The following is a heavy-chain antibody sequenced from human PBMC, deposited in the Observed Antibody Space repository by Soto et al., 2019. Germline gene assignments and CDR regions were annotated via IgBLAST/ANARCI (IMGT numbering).Heavy chain of an antibody. CDR1: GGSISSGGYS. CDR2: IYHSGST. Sequence: PSETLSLTCAVSGGSISSGGYSWSWIRQPPGKGLEWIGYIYHSGSTYYNPSLKSRVTISVDRSKNQFSLKLSSVTAADTAVYSCARVSGWFDPGGREPRVTFP. J-gene: IGHJ5*02. V-gene: IGHV4-30-2*01. CDR3: ARVSGWFDP. D-gene: IGHD3-10*01.